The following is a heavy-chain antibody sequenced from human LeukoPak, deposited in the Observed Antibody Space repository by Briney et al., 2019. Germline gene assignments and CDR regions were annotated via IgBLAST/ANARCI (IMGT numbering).Heavy chain of an antibody. CDR3: ARKIRFLEWLSYYYYGMDV. CDR2: MNPNSGNT. V-gene: IGHV1-8*01. J-gene: IGHJ6*02. CDR1: GYTFTSYD. D-gene: IGHD3-3*01. Sequence: ASVKVSCKASGYTFTSYDINWVRQATGQGLEWMGWMNPNSGNTGYAQKFQGRVTMTRNTSISTAYMELSSLRSEDTAVHYCARKIRFLEWLSYYYYGMDVWGQGTTVTVSS.